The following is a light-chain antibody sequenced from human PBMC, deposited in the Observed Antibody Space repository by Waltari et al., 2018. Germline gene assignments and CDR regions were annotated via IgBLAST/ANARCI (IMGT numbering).Light chain of an antibody. CDR3: QTGGHGTWV. CDR2: VNSIGCH. J-gene: IGLJ3*02. CDR1: SGQRSNI. Sequence: QLVVTQSPSASALPEASAKLTCALSSGQRSNIVAWLLQRSAKGPRYLMKVNSIGCHIKGDGIPDRFSGSSSGDGRYLTISSLQSDDEADYYCQTGGHGTWVLGGGTTLTVL. V-gene: IGLV4-69*01.